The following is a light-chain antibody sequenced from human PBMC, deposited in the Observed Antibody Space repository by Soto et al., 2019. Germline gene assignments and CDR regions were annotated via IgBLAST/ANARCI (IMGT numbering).Light chain of an antibody. J-gene: IGKJ5*01. V-gene: IGKV3-11*01. CDR3: QQRQYWPPIT. Sequence: VLAQAPATLALSPGERATLSCRASLDVNSYLAWYQQKPGQAPRILIYDASNRAAGIPARFSGSGSGTDFTLTISSLEPEDFAIYYCQQRQYWPPITFGQGTRLEI. CDR1: LDVNSY. CDR2: DAS.